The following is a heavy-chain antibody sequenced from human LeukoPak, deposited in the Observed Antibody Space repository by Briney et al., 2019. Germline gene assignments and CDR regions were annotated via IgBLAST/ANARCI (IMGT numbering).Heavy chain of an antibody. Sequence: SVKVSCKASGGTFSYYALSWVRQAPRQGLEWMGAIIPFLDTSNYPPKFQDRVTITTDESTSTAYMELSSLRSDDTAVYYCARAQAGNYDWPLDLWGQGTLVTVSS. V-gene: IGHV1-69*05. CDR2: IIPFLDTS. CDR3: ARAQAGNYDWPLDL. J-gene: IGHJ5*02. CDR1: GGTFSYYA. D-gene: IGHD5-12*01.